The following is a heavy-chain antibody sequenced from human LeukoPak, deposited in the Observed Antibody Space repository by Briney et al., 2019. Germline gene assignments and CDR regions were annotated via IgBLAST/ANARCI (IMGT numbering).Heavy chain of an antibody. J-gene: IGHJ6*03. Sequence: GGSLRLSCAASGFTFSSYAMSWVRQAPGKGLEWDSTISGSGDNTYYADSVKGRFTISRDNSKNTLYLQMNSLRAEDTAVYYCAKRSSYYMDVWGKGTTVTVSS. CDR2: ISGSGDNT. CDR3: AKRSSYYMDV. CDR1: GFTFSSYA. V-gene: IGHV3-23*01.